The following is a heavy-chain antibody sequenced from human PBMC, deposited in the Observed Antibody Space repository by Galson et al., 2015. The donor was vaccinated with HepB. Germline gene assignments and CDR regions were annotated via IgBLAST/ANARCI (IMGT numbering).Heavy chain of an antibody. CDR1: GGSFSTYY. CDR3: ARGEIDYSKWDNWFDP. D-gene: IGHD4-11*01. J-gene: IGHJ5*02. V-gene: IGHV4-34*01. Sequence: ETLSLTCAVYGGSFSTYYWNWIRLPPGKGLEWIGEINHSGSTNYNPSLKSRVAISIDTSKNQFSLKLTSVTAADTAVYYCARGEIDYSKWDNWFDPWGQGTLVTVSS. CDR2: INHSGST.